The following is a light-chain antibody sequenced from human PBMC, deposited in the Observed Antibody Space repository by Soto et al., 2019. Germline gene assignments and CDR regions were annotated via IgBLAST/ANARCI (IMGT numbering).Light chain of an antibody. Sequence: EIVLTQSPGTLSLSPGERATLSCRASQSVSNTYLAWYQQKPGQAPRLLMYDISSRATGTSDRFSGSGSGTDFTLTISRLEPEDFAVYYCQQYGSSPGTFGQGTKVDI. CDR3: QQYGSSPGT. CDR1: QSVSNTY. V-gene: IGKV3-20*01. CDR2: DIS. J-gene: IGKJ1*01.